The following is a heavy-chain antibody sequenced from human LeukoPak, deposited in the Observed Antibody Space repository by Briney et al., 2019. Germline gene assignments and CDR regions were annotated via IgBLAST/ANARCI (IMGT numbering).Heavy chain of an antibody. CDR1: GFDFSSYG. Sequence: PGGSLRLSCAASGFDFSSYGMHWVRQAPGKGLEWVAYIHYDSTTEDYADSVLGRFTISRDNSKNTLYLQMNSLRAEDTAVYYCAKSLRGPTFDYWGQGTLVTVSS. CDR3: AKSLRGPTFDY. J-gene: IGHJ4*02. D-gene: IGHD3/OR15-3a*01. V-gene: IGHV3-30*02. CDR2: IHYDSTTE.